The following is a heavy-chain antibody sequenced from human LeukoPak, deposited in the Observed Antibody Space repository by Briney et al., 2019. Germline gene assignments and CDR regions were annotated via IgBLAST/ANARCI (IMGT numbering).Heavy chain of an antibody. V-gene: IGHV4-34*01. CDR1: GGSFSGYY. D-gene: IGHD5-12*01. CDR2: INHSGST. J-gene: IGHJ4*02. Sequence: PSETLSLTCAVYGGSFSGYYWSWIRQPPGKGLEWIGEINHSGSTNYNPSLKSRVTISVDTSKNQFSLKLSSVTAADTAVYYCARVNGYSGYPFDYWGQGTLVTVSS. CDR3: ARVNGYSGYPFDY.